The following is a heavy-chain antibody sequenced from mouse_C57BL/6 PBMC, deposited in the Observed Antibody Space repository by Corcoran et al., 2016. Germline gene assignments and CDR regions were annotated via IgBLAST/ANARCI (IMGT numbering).Heavy chain of an antibody. CDR3: ALYNWFAY. V-gene: IGHV1-76*01. CDR2: IYPGSGNT. CDR1: GYTFTDYY. D-gene: IGHD2-1*01. Sequence: QVQLKQSGAELVRPGASVKLSCKASGYTFTDYYINWVKQRPGQGLEWIARIYPGSGNTYYNEKFKGKATLTAEKSSSAAYMQLSSLTSEDSAVYFCALYNWFAYWGQGTLVTVSA. J-gene: IGHJ3*01.